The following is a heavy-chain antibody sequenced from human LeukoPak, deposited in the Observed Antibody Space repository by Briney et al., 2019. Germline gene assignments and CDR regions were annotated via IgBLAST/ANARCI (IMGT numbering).Heavy chain of an antibody. CDR2: FNPEDGET. V-gene: IGHV1-24*01. CDR3: ATFIPNYDILTGYFVY. CDR1: GYTLTELS. D-gene: IGHD3-9*01. Sequence: ASVTVSCTVSGYTLTELSMHWVRQAPGKGLEWMGGFNPEDGETIYAQKFQGRVTMTEDTSRDTAYMELSSLRSEDTAVYYCATFIPNYDILTGYFVYWGQGTLVTVSS. J-gene: IGHJ4*02.